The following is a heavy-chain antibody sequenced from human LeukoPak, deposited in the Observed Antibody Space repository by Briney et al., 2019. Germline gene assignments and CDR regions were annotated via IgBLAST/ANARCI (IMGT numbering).Heavy chain of an antibody. Sequence: PGGSLRLSCAACGFTFSSYGMHWVRQAPGKGLEWVAVIWYDGSNKYYADSVKGRFTISRDNSKNTLYLQMNSLRAEDTAVYYCARAQESELLWFGELFIDYWGQGTLVTVSS. CDR1: GFTFSSYG. CDR2: IWYDGSNK. CDR3: ARAQESELLWFGELFIDY. J-gene: IGHJ4*02. D-gene: IGHD3-10*01. V-gene: IGHV3-33*01.